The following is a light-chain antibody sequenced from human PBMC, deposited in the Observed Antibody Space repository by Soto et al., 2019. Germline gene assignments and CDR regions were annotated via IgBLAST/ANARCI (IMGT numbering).Light chain of an antibody. J-gene: IGLJ1*01. CDR3: SSHTSSNSHV. CDR2: NVS. Sequence: QSVLTQPASVSGSPGQSIAISCTGTSSDVGGYNSVSWYQQHPGKAPKLMIYNVSNRPSGVSDRFSGSKSGNTASLTISGLQAEDEADYNCSSHTSSNSHVFGTVTNVTV. V-gene: IGLV2-14*03. CDR1: SSDVGGYNS.